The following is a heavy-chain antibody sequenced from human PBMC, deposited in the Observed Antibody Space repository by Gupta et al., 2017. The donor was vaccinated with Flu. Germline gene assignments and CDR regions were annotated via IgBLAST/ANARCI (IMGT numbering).Heavy chain of an antibody. J-gene: IGHJ6*02. V-gene: IGHV1-69*01. CDR1: GGTFNNIA. Sequence: QVQLVQSGAEVKTSGSSVKVSCKASGGTFNNIAISWVRQAPGQGLEWMGGIIPMFGTANYAQKYQGRVTITADESTSTAYMELSSVTSEDTAVYFCARDQSPQRGSYYYYYHGMDVWGQGTTVTVSS. CDR2: IIPMFGTA. CDR3: ARDQSPQRGSYYYYYHGMDV.